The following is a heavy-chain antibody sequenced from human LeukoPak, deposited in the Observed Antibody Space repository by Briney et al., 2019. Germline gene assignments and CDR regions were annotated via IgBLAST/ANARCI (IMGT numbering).Heavy chain of an antibody. CDR1: GFTFDDYA. D-gene: IGHD3-22*01. CDR2: ISWNSGSI. CDR3: AKDSYYYDSSGYYQYFDY. J-gene: IGHJ4*02. Sequence: GGSLRLSCAASGFTFDDYAMHWVRQAPGKGLEWVSGISWNSGSIGYADSVKGRFTISRDNAKNSLYLQMNSLRAEDTALYYCAKDSYYYDSSGYYQYFDYWGQGTLVTVSS. V-gene: IGHV3-9*01.